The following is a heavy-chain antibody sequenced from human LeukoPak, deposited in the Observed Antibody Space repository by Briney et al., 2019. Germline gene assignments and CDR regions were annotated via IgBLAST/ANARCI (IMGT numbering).Heavy chain of an antibody. J-gene: IGHJ4*02. CDR2: ISGSGGST. Sequence: GGSLRLSCAASGFTFSSYAMSWVRQAPGKGLEWVSAISGSGGSTYYADSVKGRFTISRDNSKNTLYLQMNSLRAGDTAVYYCAKDPSLRYFDWLLPYYFDYWGQGTLVTVSS. CDR1: GFTFSSYA. CDR3: AKDPSLRYFDWLLPYYFDY. D-gene: IGHD3-9*01. V-gene: IGHV3-23*01.